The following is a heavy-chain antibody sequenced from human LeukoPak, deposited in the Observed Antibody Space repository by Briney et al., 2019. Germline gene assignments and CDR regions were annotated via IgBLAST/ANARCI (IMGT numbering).Heavy chain of an antibody. CDR3: AGGPQYGGSYVD. V-gene: IGHV3-48*03. CDR2: ISDSGTIT. CDR1: GVTFTNYE. D-gene: IGHD1-26*01. Sequence: PGGSLRLSCAASGVTFTNYEMAWVRQAPGMGLEGVSYISDSGTITKYVDAVKGRFTISRDNARNSVYLQMESLRVEDTALYYCAGGPQYGGSYVDWGQGTLVTVSS. J-gene: IGHJ4*02.